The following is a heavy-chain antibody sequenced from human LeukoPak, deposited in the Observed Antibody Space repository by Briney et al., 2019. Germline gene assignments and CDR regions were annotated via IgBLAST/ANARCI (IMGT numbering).Heavy chain of an antibody. CDR1: GGSIGGYY. D-gene: IGHD2-2*01. CDR3: AREGTSSHRLDV. Sequence: SETLSLTCTVSGGSIGGYYWSWIRRPPGQGLEWIGYIYYSGSTKYNPSLKSRVTISVDTSRTQFSLKVSSVTAADTAVYYCAREGTSSHRLDVWGQGTTVTVSS. J-gene: IGHJ6*02. V-gene: IGHV4-59*01. CDR2: IYYSGST.